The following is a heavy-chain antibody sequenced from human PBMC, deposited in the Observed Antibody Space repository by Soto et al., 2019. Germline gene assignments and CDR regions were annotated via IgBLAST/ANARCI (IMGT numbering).Heavy chain of an antibody. D-gene: IGHD2-15*01. CDR3: ANEDDCSGGSCFSPSAFDY. CDR1: GFTFSSYA. V-gene: IGHV3-23*01. J-gene: IGHJ4*02. CDR2: ISGSGGST. Sequence: EVQLLESGGGLVQPGGSLRLSCAASGFTFSSYAMSWVRQAPGKGLEWVSAISGSGGSTYYADSVKGRFTISRDNSKNTLHLQMNSLRAEDTAVYYCANEDDCSGGSCFSPSAFDYWGQGTLVTVSS.